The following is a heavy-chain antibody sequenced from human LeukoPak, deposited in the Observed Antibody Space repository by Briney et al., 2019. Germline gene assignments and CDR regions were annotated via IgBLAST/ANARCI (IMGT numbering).Heavy chain of an antibody. CDR2: INPSGGSI. V-gene: IGHV1-46*01. J-gene: IGHJ5*02. D-gene: IGHD5-18*01. Sequence: ASVKVSCKASGYIFTSYYMHWVRQAPGQGLEWVGIINPSGGSINYAQKFQGRVTMTRDMSTSTVYMELSSLRSEDRAVYYCARALPHRRLMDTTMEQHWFDPWGQGTLVTVSP. CDR1: GYIFTSYY. CDR3: ARALPHRRLMDTTMEQHWFDP.